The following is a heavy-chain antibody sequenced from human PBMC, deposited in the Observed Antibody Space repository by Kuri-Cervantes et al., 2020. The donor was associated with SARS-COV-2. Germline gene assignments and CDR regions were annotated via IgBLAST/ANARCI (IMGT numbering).Heavy chain of an antibody. V-gene: IGHV3-30*03. D-gene: IGHD3-10*01. Sequence: LSLTCEASGFAFSGSAMHWVRQAPGKGLEWVALISSDGSIRHYGDSVKGRFIISREDSKNTLYLQMNSLRVEDTAVYYCARAGSGNYYIPFYYFSLDVWGQGITVTVSS. CDR1: GFAFSGSA. J-gene: IGHJ6*02. CDR2: ISSDGSIR. CDR3: ARAGSGNYYIPFYYFSLDV.